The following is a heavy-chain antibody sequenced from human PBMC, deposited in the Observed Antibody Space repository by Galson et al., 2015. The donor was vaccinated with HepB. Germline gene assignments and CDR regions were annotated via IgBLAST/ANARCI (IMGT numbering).Heavy chain of an antibody. V-gene: IGHV1-18*04. CDR3: AREVDCTDGVCFLGGMDV. D-gene: IGHD2-8*01. CDR1: GYTFSSYG. J-gene: IGHJ6*02. Sequence: SVKVSCKASGYTFSSYGISWVRQAPGQGLEWMGWISAYNGNTNYAQKLQGRVTMTTDTATRTAYMELRSLRSDDTAVYYCAREVDCTDGVCFLGGMDVWGQGTTVTVSS. CDR2: ISAYNGNT.